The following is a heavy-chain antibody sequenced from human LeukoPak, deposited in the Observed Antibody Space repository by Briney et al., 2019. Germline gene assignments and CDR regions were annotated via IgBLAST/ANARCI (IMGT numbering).Heavy chain of an antibody. J-gene: IGHJ4*02. Sequence: PGGSLRLSCAVSGFTFNSYAMSWVRQAPGKGLEWVSAISGSGGSTYYADSVKGRFTISRDNSKNTLYLQMNSLRAEDTAVYYCAKPYGITGTDDYWGQGTLVTVSS. CDR3: AKPYGITGTDDY. CDR2: ISGSGGST. V-gene: IGHV3-23*01. D-gene: IGHD1-20*01. CDR1: GFTFNSYA.